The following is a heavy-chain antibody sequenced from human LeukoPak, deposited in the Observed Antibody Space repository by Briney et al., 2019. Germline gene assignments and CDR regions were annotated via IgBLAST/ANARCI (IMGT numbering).Heavy chain of an antibody. CDR3: ARGGTAMPRHAFDI. Sequence: PSETLSLTCTVSGASISSYYYNWIRQTAGGGLEWIGRLYISGSTDYNPSLKSRVTISVDTSNNQFSLKLNSVTAADTAVYFCARGGTAMPRHAFDIWGQGTMVTVSS. V-gene: IGHV4-4*07. CDR2: LYISGST. J-gene: IGHJ3*02. D-gene: IGHD5-18*01. CDR1: GASISSYY.